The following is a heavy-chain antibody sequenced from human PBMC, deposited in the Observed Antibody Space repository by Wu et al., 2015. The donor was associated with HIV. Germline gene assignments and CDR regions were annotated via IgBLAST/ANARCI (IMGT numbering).Heavy chain of an antibody. CDR1: GYTFTGYY. D-gene: IGHD6-19*01. Sequence: QVQLVQSGAEVKKPGASVKVSCKASGYTFTGYYMHWVRQAPGQGLEWMGGIIPIFGTANYAQKFQGRVTITADESTSTAYMELSSLRSEDTAVYYCARGRYSSAEAYYYYMDVWGKGTNGHRLL. J-gene: IGHJ6*03. CDR3: ARGRYSSAEAYYYYMDV. CDR2: IIPIFGTA. V-gene: IGHV1-69*01.